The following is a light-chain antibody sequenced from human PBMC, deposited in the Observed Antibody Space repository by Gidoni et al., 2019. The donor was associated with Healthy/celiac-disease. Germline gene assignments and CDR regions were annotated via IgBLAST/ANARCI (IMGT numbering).Light chain of an antibody. J-gene: IGKJ1*01. V-gene: IGKV1-39*01. CDR2: AAS. CDR3: QQSYSTVAWT. Sequence: DIQVTQSPSSLSASVGDRVTITCRASQSISSYLNWYQQKPGKAPKLLIYAASSLQSGVPSRFSGSGSGTDFTLTISSLQPEDFATYYCQQSYSTVAWTFGQGTKVEI. CDR1: QSISSY.